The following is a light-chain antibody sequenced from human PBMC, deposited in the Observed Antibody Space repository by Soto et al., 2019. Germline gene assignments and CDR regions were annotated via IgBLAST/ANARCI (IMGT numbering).Light chain of an antibody. CDR2: KAS. J-gene: IGKJ1*01. CDR3: QQYNSYST. CDR1: QSISSW. Sequence: DIQMTQSPSTLSASVGDRVTITFRASQSISSWLAWYQQKPGKAPKLLIYKASSLESGVPSRFSGSGSGTEFTLTISSLQPDDFATYYCQQYNSYSTFGQGTNVDI. V-gene: IGKV1-5*03.